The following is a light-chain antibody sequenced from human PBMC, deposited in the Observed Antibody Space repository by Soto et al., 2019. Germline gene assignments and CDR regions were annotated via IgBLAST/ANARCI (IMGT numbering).Light chain of an antibody. CDR1: QSVSSNY. V-gene: IGKV3-20*01. CDR2: GAS. J-gene: IGKJ2*01. CDR3: QQYGTSPST. Sequence: EIVLTQSPGTLSLSPGERATLSCRASQSVSSNYLAWYQHKPGQAPRLLIYGASSRATGIPDRFSGSGSGTDFTLTISRLEPEDFALYYCQQYGTSPSTFGQGTKLEIK.